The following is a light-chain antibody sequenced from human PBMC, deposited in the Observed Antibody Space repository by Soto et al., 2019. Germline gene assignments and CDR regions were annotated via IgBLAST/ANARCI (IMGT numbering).Light chain of an antibody. Sequence: LVLTQSPGTLSLSPGERATLSCRASQRMSSNYLAWYQQKPGQAPRLLIYGTSNRATGIPDRFSGSGSGTDFTLTISRLEPEDCAVYYCQQYGTLSPRYTFGQGTKVDIK. J-gene: IGKJ2*01. CDR3: QQYGTLSPRYT. CDR2: GTS. V-gene: IGKV3-20*01. CDR1: QRMSSNY.